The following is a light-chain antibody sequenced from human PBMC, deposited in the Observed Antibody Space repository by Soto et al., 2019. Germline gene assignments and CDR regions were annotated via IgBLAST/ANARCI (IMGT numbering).Light chain of an antibody. J-gene: IGLJ3*02. V-gene: IGLV1-44*01. CDR1: YSNIGSNF. CDR2: SIN. CDR3: SSWDDSLDGPV. Sequence: QSVLTQPPSASATPGQTVTISCSGRYSNIGSNFVSWYQRLPGTAPKLLIYSINQRPSGVPDRFSGSKSGTSASLTISGVQSEEEADYFCSSWDDSLDGPVFGGGTKLTVL.